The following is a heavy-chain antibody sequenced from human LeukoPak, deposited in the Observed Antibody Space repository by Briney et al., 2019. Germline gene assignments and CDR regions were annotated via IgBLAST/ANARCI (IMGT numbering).Heavy chain of an antibody. J-gene: IGHJ6*03. D-gene: IGHD2-2*01. CDR3: ARGHGVVHYYYYMDV. CDR2: INPNSGGT. V-gene: IGHV1-2*02. CDR1: GYTFTGYY. Sequence: ASVKVSCKASGYTFTGYYMHWVRQAPGQGLEWMGWINPNSGGTNYAQKFQGRVTMTRDTSISTAYMELSRLRSDDTAVYYCARGHGVVHYYYYMDVWGKGTTVTVSS.